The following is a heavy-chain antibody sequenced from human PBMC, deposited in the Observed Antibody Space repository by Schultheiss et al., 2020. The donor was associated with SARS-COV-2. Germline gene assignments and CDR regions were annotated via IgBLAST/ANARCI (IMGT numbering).Heavy chain of an antibody. V-gene: IGHV4-61*05. CDR1: GGSISSSSYY. D-gene: IGHD1-26*01. CDR3: ARVAVGATPSITGFDP. CDR2: IYYSGST. Sequence: SETLSLTCTVSGGSISSSSYYWGWIRQPPGKGLEWIGYIYYSGSTNYNPSLKSRVTISVDTSKNQFSLKLSSVTAADTAVYYCARVAVGATPSITGFDPWGQGTLVTVSS. J-gene: IGHJ5*02.